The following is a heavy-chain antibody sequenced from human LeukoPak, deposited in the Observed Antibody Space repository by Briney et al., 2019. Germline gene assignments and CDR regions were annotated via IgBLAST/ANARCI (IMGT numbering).Heavy chain of an antibody. J-gene: IGHJ5*02. CDR1: GYTRTELS. V-gene: IGHV1-24*01. Sequence: ASVKVSCKVSGYTRTELSMHWVRQAPGKGLEWMGGFDPEDGETIYAQKFQGRVTMTEDTSTDTAYMELSSLRSEDTAVYYCATLGYCSSTSCYGWFDHWGQGTLVTVSS. D-gene: IGHD2-2*01. CDR3: ATLGYCSSTSCYGWFDH. CDR2: FDPEDGET.